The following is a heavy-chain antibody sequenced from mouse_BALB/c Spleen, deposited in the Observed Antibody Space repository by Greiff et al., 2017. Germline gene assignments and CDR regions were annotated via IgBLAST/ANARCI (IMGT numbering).Heavy chain of an antibody. J-gene: IGHJ4*01. CDR2: ISNGGGST. V-gene: IGHV5-12-2*01. CDR3: ARHNPYYAMDY. CDR1: GFTFSSYT. Sequence: EVQVVESGGGLVQPGGSLKLSCAASGFTFSSYTMSWVRQTPEKRLEWVAYISNGGGSTYYPDTVKGRFTISRDNAKNTLYLQMSSLKSEDTAMYYCARHNPYYAMDYWGQGTSVTVSS.